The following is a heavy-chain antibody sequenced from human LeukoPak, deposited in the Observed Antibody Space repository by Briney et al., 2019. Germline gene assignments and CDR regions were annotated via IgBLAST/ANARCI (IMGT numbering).Heavy chain of an antibody. V-gene: IGHV3-30*04. CDR2: ISYDGSNK. D-gene: IGHD5-24*01. CDR3: AKRWLGFDP. Sequence: PGGSLRLSCAASGFTFSSYAMHWVRQAPGKGLEWVALISYDGSNKYYADSVKARFIISRDNSKNTVYLQMNSLRAEDTAVYYCAKRWLGFDPWGQGTLVTVSS. CDR1: GFTFSSYA. J-gene: IGHJ5*02.